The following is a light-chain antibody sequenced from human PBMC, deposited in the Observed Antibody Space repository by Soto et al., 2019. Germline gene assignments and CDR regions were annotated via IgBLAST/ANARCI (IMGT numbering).Light chain of an antibody. J-gene: IGKJ2*01. CDR2: AAS. Sequence: DIQMTQSPSSLSASVGDRVTITCRASQNISSYLNWYQQKPGKAPKLLIYAASSLQSGVPSRFSGSGSWTDFTLTISSLQPEDFATYYCQQSYSTPYTFGQGTKLEIK. V-gene: IGKV1-39*01. CDR1: QNISSY. CDR3: QQSYSTPYT.